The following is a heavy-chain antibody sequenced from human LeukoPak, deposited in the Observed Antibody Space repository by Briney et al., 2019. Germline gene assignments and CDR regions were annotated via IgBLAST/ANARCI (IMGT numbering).Heavy chain of an antibody. J-gene: IGHJ4*02. CDR2: VYSSGST. Sequence: SETLSLTRTVSGGSISSYYWSWIRQPPGKGLEWIGYVYSSGSTNYNPSLKSRVTISVDTSKNQFSLKLKSVTAADTAVYYCARRGVATYYFDYWGQGTLVTVSS. D-gene: IGHD5-12*01. V-gene: IGHV4-59*01. CDR1: GGSISSYY. CDR3: ARRGVATYYFDY.